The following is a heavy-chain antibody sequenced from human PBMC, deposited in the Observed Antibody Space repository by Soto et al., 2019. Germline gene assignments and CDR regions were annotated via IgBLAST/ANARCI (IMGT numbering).Heavy chain of an antibody. CDR3: ARHLGYCSGGSCYQPWENYYYYGMDV. CDR2: SYYSGST. CDR1: GGSVSSSSYS. V-gene: IGHV4-39*01. Sequence: HSDSPSITSTVSGGSVSSSSYSWGWIRQPPGKGLEWIGSSYYSGSTYYNPSLKSRVTISVDTSKNQFSLKLSSVTAADTAVYYCARHLGYCSGGSCYQPWENYYYYGMDVWGQATTVTVSS. J-gene: IGHJ6*02. D-gene: IGHD2-15*01.